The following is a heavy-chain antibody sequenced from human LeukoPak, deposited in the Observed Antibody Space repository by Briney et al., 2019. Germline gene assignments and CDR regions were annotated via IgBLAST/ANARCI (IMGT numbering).Heavy chain of an antibody. CDR3: ARNSSLTTIKGGWFDP. CDR2: IYHRGYA. D-gene: IGHD4-11*01. Sequence: SETLSLTCAVSGYSINSGYSWTWLRQRPGKGLEWIGNIYHRGYAYYNPSLKSRVTISLDASKNQFSLRLSSVTAADTAVYYCARNSSLTTIKGGWFDPWGQGTLVTVSS. V-gene: IGHV4-38-2*01. J-gene: IGHJ5*02. CDR1: GYSINSGYS.